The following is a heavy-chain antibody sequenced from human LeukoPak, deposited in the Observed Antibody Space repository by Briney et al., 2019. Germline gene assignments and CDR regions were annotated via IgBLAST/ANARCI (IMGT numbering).Heavy chain of an antibody. CDR3: AKSEGLRYFDWSRGYYFDY. V-gene: IGHV3-23*01. J-gene: IGHJ4*02. CDR2: ISGGGGST. CDR1: GFTFSSYA. Sequence: GGSLRLSCAASGFTFSSYAMSWVRQAPGKGLEWVSAISGGGGSTYYADSVKGRLTISRDNSKNTLYLQMYSLRAEDTAVYYCAKSEGLRYFDWSRGYYFDYWGQGTLVTVSS. D-gene: IGHD3-9*01.